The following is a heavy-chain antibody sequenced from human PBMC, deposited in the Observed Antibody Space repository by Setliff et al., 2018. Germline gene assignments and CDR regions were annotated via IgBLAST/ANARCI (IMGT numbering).Heavy chain of an antibody. V-gene: IGHV1-69*05. J-gene: IGHJ4*02. CDR2: IIPIFGTA. Sequence: ASVKVSCKASGGTFISYAISWVRQAPGQGLQWMGGIIPIFGTANYAQKFQGRVTMTRNTSISTAYMELRSLRSDDTAVYYCARAVGAAMVTWYFDYWGQGTLVTVSS. CDR3: ARAVGAAMVTWYFDY. CDR1: GGTFISYA. D-gene: IGHD5-18*01.